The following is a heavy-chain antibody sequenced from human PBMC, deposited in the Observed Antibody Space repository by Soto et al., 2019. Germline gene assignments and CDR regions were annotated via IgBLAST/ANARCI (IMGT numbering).Heavy chain of an antibody. V-gene: IGHV4-4*02. D-gene: IGHD3-22*01. CDR1: GGSISSSNW. CDR3: ARGYYYDSSGYHHDAFDI. CDR2: IYHSGST. J-gene: IGHJ3*02. Sequence: QVQLQESGPGLVKPSGTLSLTCAVSGGSISSSNWWSWVRQPPGKGLEWIGEIYHSGSTNYNPSLKSRVTISVDKSKIQFSLKLSSVTAADTAVYYCARGYYYDSSGYHHDAFDIWGQGTMVTVSS.